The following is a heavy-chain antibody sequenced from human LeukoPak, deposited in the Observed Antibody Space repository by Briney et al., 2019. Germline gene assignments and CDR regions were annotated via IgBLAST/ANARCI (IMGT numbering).Heavy chain of an antibody. J-gene: IGHJ4*02. Sequence: GGSLRLSCAASGFTFSSYEMNWVRQAPGKGLEWVSYISSSGSTIYYADSVKGRFTISRDNAKNSLFLQMNSLRAEDTAVYYCARGSFLITFGGFIGWGQGTLVTVSS. CDR1: GFTFSSYE. CDR2: ISSSGSTI. V-gene: IGHV3-48*03. D-gene: IGHD3-16*02. CDR3: ARGSFLITFGGFIG.